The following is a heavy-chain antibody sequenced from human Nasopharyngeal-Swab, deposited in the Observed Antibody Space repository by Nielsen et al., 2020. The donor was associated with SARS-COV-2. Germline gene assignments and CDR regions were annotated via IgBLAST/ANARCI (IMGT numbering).Heavy chain of an antibody. V-gene: IGHV1-3*01. CDR2: INLGNGDT. D-gene: IGHD5-12*01. J-gene: IGHJ5*02. CDR3: ARGSLYSGRYYPDP. Sequence: WVRQAPGQRLEWMGWINLGNGDTRYSQNFQGRVTITRDTSATTLYMELSSLRSEDTAVYYCARGSLYSGRYYPDPWGQGTLVTVPQ.